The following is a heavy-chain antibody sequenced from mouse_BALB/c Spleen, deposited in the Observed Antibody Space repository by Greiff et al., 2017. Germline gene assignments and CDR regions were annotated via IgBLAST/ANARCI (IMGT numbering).Heavy chain of an antibody. V-gene: IGHV1-18*01. D-gene: IGHD2-1*01. Sequence: VQLKESGPELVKPGASVKIPCKASGYTFTDYNMDWVKQSHGKSLEWIGDINPNNGGTIYNQKFKGKATLTVDKSSSTAYMELRSLTSEDTAVYYCARYYYGNSYFDYWGQGTTLTVSS. CDR2: INPNNGGT. CDR1: GYTFTDYN. J-gene: IGHJ2*01. CDR3: ARYYYGNSYFDY.